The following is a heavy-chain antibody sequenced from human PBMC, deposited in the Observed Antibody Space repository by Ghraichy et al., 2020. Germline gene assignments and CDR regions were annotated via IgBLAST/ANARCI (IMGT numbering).Heavy chain of an antibody. CDR3: ARDAGYCSGGSCSRGSFDY. CDR2: MNPNSGNT. V-gene: IGHV1-8*01. J-gene: IGHJ4*02. CDR1: GYTFTSYY. D-gene: IGHD2-15*01. Sequence: ASVKVSCKASGYTFTSYYINWVRQATGQGLEWMGWMNPNSGNTGYAQKFQGRVTMTRNTSISAAYMELSSLRSEDTAVYYCARDAGYCSGGSCSRGSFDYWGQGTLVTVSS.